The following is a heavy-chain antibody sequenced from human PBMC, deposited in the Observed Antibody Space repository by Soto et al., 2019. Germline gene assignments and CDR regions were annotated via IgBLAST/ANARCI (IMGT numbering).Heavy chain of an antibody. V-gene: IGHV4-59*01. CDR3: ARDGYSPMDV. J-gene: IGHJ6*02. Sequence: SETLSLTCTVSGGSISSYYWNWIRQPPGKGLEWIGFIYTGSTNYNPSLKSRVAISVDTSKNQFSLKVTSVTAADTAVYYCARDGYSPMDVWGQGTTVTV. D-gene: IGHD6-13*01. CDR1: GGSISSYY. CDR2: IYTGST.